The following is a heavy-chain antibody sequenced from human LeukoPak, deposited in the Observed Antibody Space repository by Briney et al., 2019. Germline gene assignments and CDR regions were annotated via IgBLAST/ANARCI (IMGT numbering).Heavy chain of an antibody. CDR3: ASGILTGLDYFDY. D-gene: IGHD3-9*01. V-gene: IGHV4-59*01. CDR2: IFYTGST. J-gene: IGHJ4*02. Sequence: SETLSLTCTVSGGSISSFYWNWIRQPPGKGLEWIGYIFYTGSTNSNPSLKSRVTISIDTSKNQFSLKLSSVTAADTAVYYCASGILTGLDYFDYWGQGTLVTVSS. CDR1: GGSISSFY.